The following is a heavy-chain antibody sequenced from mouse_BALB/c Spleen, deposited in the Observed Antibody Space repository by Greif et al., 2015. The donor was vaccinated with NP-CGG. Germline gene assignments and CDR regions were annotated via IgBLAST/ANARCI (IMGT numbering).Heavy chain of an antibody. Sequence: DVKLVESGGGLVQPGGSLKLSCAASGFTFSSYTMSLVRQTPEKRLEWVAYISNGGGSTYYPDTVKGRFTISRDNAKNTLYLQMSSLKSEDTAMYYCARHYYGSSYYFDYWGQGTTLTVSS. CDR3: ARHYYGSSYYFDY. CDR1: GFTFSSYT. CDR2: ISNGGGST. J-gene: IGHJ2*01. V-gene: IGHV5-12-2*01. D-gene: IGHD1-1*01.